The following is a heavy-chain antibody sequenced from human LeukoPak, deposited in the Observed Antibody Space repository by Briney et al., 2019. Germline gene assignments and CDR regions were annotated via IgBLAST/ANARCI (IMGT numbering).Heavy chain of an antibody. CDR3: ARDSGYSAFDY. V-gene: IGHV3-7*05. Sequence: GGSLRLSCVASGFAFSSSWMAWVRQAPGKGLEWVANMNPDGSTKNYVDSVRGRFTISRDSAKNALYLQMNSQRVDDTAVYYCARDSGYSAFDYWGQGTLVTVS. CDR2: MNPDGSTK. J-gene: IGHJ4*02. D-gene: IGHD5-12*01. CDR1: GFAFSSSW.